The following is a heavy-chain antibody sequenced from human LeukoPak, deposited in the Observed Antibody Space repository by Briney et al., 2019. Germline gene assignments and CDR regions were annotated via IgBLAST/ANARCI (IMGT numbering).Heavy chain of an antibody. V-gene: IGHV3-74*01. CDR3: ARGRGPYGWFDP. CDR1: GSTFSSYW. CDR2: MSSDESTT. Sequence: GGSLRLSCAASGSTFSSYWMSWVRQTPGKGLVWVSRMSSDESTTNYADSVRGRFTISRDNAKNALYLQMNNLRAEDTAIYFCARGRGPYGWFDPWGQGTLVTVSS. D-gene: IGHD3-10*01. J-gene: IGHJ5*02.